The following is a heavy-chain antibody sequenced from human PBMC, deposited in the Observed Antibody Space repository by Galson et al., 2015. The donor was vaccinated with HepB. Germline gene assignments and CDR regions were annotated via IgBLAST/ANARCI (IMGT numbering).Heavy chain of an antibody. D-gene: IGHD1-26*01. V-gene: IGHV5-10-1*01. CDR2: IDPSDSYT. J-gene: IGHJ5*02. CDR1: GYSFTSYW. CDR3: ARSLGGSYYGWWFDP. Sequence: QSGAEVKKPGESLRISCKGSGYSFTSYWISWVRQMPGKGLEWMGRIDPSDSYTNYSPSFQGHVTISADKSISTAYLQWSSLKASDTAMYYCARSLGGSYYGWWFDPWGQGTLVTVSS.